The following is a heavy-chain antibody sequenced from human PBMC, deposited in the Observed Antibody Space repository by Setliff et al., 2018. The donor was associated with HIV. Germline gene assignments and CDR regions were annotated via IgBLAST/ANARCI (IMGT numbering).Heavy chain of an antibody. J-gene: IGHJ5*02. CDR3: ARDPMVRGVFNWFDL. D-gene: IGHD3-10*01. CDR2: IIPMLVTT. V-gene: IGHV1-69*10. Sequence: GASVKVSCKASGGTFSSYGISWVRQAPGQGLEWMGGIIPMLVTTNYAQKFQGRVTITAYKSTVVYMELGSLRSDDPAVYYCARDPMVRGVFNWFDLWGQGTLVTVSS. CDR1: GGTFSSYG.